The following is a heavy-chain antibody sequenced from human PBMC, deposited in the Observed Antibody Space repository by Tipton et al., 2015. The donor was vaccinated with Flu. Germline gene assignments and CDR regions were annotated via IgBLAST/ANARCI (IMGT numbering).Heavy chain of an antibody. V-gene: IGHV4-4*02. CDR1: GGSISSSNW. Sequence: TLSLTCAVSGGSISSSNWWSWVRQPPGKGLEWTGEIYHSGSTNYNPSLKSRVTISVDKSKNQFSLKLSSVTAADTAVYYCARVRAARPGGFDYWGQGTLVTVSS. J-gene: IGHJ4*02. CDR2: IYHSGST. D-gene: IGHD6-6*01. CDR3: ARVRAARPGGFDY.